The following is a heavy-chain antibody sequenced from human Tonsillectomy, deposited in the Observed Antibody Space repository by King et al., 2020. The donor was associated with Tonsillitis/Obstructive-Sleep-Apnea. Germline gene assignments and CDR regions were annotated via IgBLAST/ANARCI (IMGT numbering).Heavy chain of an antibody. CDR3: ARDYGYYDILTGYFGTSTRGYFDY. V-gene: IGHV3-33*01. Sequence: QVQLVESGGGVVQPGRSLRLSCAASGFTFSSYGMHWVRQAPGKGLEWVAVIWYDGSNKYYADSVKGRFTISRDNSKNTLYLQMNSLRAEDTAVYYCARDYGYYDILTGYFGTSTRGYFDYWGQGTLVTVSS. J-gene: IGHJ4*02. D-gene: IGHD3-9*01. CDR2: IWYDGSNK. CDR1: GFTFSSYG.